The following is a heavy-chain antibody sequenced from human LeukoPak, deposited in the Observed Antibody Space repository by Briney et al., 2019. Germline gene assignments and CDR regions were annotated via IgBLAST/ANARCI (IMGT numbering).Heavy chain of an antibody. J-gene: IGHJ4*02. CDR3: ARDMSIAARHFDY. V-gene: IGHV3-30*03. CDR1: GFTFSSYG. D-gene: IGHD6-6*01. CDR2: ISYDGSNK. Sequence: GGSLRLSCAASGFTFSSYGMHWVRQAPGKGLEWVAVISYDGSNKYYADSVKGRFTISRDNSKNTLYLQMNSLRAEDTVVYYCARDMSIAARHFDYWGQGTLVTVSS.